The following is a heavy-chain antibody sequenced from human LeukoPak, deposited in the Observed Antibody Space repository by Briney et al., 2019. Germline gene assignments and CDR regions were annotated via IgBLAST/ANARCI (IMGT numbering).Heavy chain of an antibody. V-gene: IGHV3-30*02. J-gene: IGHJ4*02. CDR3: AKDGPAIVVGYYFDY. CDR2: IRYDGSNK. Sequence: GGSLRLSCTASGFTFSSYGMDWVRQAPGKGLEWVAFIRYDGSNKYYADSVKGRFTISRDNSKNTLYLQMNSLRAEDTAVYYCAKDGPAIVVGYYFDYWGQGTLVTVSS. CDR1: GFTFSSYG. D-gene: IGHD3-22*01.